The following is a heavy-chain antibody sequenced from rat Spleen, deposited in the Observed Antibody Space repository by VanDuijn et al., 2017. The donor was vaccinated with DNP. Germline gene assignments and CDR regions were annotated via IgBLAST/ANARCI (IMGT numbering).Heavy chain of an antibody. D-gene: IGHD1-4*01. CDR1: GFIFSNYW. CDR3: ASRPPPTRGPFDY. CDR2: ISSTGDNT. Sequence: EVQLVESGGGLVQPGRSMKLSCAASGFIFSNYWMTWIRQAPGKGLEWVASISSTGDNTYYSDSVKGRFSPSRDNAKSTLYLQMDSLRSEDTATYYCASRPPPTRGPFDYWGQGVMVTVSS. J-gene: IGHJ2*01. V-gene: IGHV5-31*01.